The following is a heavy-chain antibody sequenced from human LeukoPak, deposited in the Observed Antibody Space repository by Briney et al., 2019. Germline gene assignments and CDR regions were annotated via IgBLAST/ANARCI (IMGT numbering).Heavy chain of an antibody. Sequence: ASVKVSCKASGYTFTGYYMHWVRQAPGRGLEWMGRINPNSGGTNYAQKFQGRVTMTRDTSISTAYMELSGLRSDDTAVYYCFGWALPYYFDYWGQGTLVTVSS. J-gene: IGHJ4*02. CDR3: FGWALPYYFDY. D-gene: IGHD1-26*01. V-gene: IGHV1-2*06. CDR1: GYTFTGYY. CDR2: INPNSGGT.